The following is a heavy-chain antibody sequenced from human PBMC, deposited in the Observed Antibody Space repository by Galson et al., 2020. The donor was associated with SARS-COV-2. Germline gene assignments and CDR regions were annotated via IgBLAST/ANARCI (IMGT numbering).Heavy chain of an antibody. Sequence: SVTVSCKASGGTFSSYAISWVRQAPGQGLEWMGGIIPIFGTANYAQKFQGRVTITADDSTSTAYMELSSLRSEDTAVYYCAGTEKDTAMVGGYYYYMDVWGKGPTVTFSS. CDR1: GGTFSSYA. D-gene: IGHD5-18*01. CDR2: IIPIFGTA. J-gene: IGHJ6*03. CDR3: AGTEKDTAMVGGYYYYMDV. V-gene: IGHV1-69*13.